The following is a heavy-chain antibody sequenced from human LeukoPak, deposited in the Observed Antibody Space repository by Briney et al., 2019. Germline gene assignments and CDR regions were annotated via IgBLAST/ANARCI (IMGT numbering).Heavy chain of an antibody. J-gene: IGHJ4*02. CDR3: ARVVYGSGSHPFDY. CDR2: IYYSGST. V-gene: IGHV4-59*01. Sequence: GSLRLSCAAYGFIFSSYAMSWIRQPPGKGLEWIGYIYYSGSTNYNPSLKSRVTISVDTSKNQFSLKLSSVTAADTAVYYCARVVYGSGSHPFDYWGQGTLVTVSS. D-gene: IGHD3-10*01. CDR1: GFIFSSYA.